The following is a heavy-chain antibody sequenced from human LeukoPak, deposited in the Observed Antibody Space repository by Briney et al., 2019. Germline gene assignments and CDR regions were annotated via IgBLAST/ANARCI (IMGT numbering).Heavy chain of an antibody. D-gene: IGHD6-13*01. Sequence: SETLSLTCTVSGASISSGSYYWNWIRQPAGKGLEWIGRMYTSGSTNFNPSLRSRVTISVDTSKNQFSLKLSSVTAADTAVYYCAWVGYSSSWRRDYYFDYWGQGTLVTVSS. V-gene: IGHV4-61*02. CDR1: GASISSGSYY. CDR2: MYTSGST. J-gene: IGHJ4*02. CDR3: AWVGYSSSWRRDYYFDY.